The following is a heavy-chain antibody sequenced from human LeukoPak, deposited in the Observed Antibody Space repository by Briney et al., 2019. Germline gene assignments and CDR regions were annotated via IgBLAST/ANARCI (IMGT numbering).Heavy chain of an antibody. CDR2: VIPIFGTA. CDR3: ASNKVDSYGLNYYYYYYMDV. V-gene: IGHV1-69*13. Sequence: ASVKASCKASGGTFSSYAISWVRQAPGQGLEWMGGVIPIFGTANYAQKFQGRVTITADESTSTAYMELSSLRSEDTAVYYCASNKVDSYGLNYYYYYYMDVWGKGTTVTVSS. J-gene: IGHJ6*03. D-gene: IGHD5-18*01. CDR1: GGTFSSYA.